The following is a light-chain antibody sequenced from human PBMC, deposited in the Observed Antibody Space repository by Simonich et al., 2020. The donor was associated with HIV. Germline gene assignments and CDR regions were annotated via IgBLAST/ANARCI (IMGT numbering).Light chain of an antibody. CDR1: QSVSSN. J-gene: IGKJ2*01. Sequence: EIVMTQSPATLSVSPGERATLSYRASQSVSSNLAWYQQKPGQAPRLLIYGASTRATGISARFSCSGSGTEFTLTISSLQSEDFATYYCQQYYSTLMYTFGQGTKLEIK. CDR2: GAS. V-gene: IGKV3-15*01. CDR3: QQYYSTLMYT.